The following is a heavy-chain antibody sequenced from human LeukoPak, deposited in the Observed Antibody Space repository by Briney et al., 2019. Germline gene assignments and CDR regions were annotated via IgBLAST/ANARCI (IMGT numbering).Heavy chain of an antibody. V-gene: IGHV4-4*07. Sequence: SETLSLTCTVSGGSISSYYWSWIRQPAGKGLEWIGRIYTSGSANYNASLKSRVSMSVDTSKNQFSLKLSSVTAADTAVFYCARENSGSYREFDYWGQGTLVTVSS. CDR2: IYTSGSA. D-gene: IGHD1-26*01. J-gene: IGHJ4*02. CDR3: ARENSGSYREFDY. CDR1: GGSISSYY.